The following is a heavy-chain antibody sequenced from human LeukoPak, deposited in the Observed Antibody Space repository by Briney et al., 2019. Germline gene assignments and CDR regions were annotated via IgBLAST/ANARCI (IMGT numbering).Heavy chain of an antibody. D-gene: IGHD5-24*01. J-gene: IGHJ4*02. CDR3: ATAGGRDGYNYDY. Sequence: GGSLRLSCAASGFTFSSYAMSWVRQAPGKGLEWVSAISGSGGSTYYADSVKGRFTISRDNSKNTLYLQMNSLRAEDTAVYYCATAGGRDGYNYDYWGQGTLVTVSS. V-gene: IGHV3-23*01. CDR2: ISGSGGST. CDR1: GFTFSSYA.